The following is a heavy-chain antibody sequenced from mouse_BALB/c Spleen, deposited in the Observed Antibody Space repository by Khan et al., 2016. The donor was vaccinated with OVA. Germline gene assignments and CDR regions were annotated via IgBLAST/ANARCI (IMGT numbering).Heavy chain of an antibody. J-gene: IGHJ3*01. V-gene: IGHV1-5*01. Sequence: EVQLQQSGTVLARPGASVKMSCKASGYTFTSYWMHWVKQRPGQGLEWIGDIYHGNTDTNYNQKFKGKAKLNAVTSTSTAYMELSSLTNEVSAVYYCTRRNWDVAWFAYWGQGALVTGSA. CDR2: IYHGNTDT. D-gene: IGHD4-1*01. CDR1: GYTFTSYW. CDR3: TRRNWDVAWFAY.